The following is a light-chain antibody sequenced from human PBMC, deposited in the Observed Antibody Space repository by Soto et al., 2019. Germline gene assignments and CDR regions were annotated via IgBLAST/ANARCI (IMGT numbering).Light chain of an antibody. Sequence: DIVMTQSPLSLPVTPGEPASISCRSSQSLLHSNGYTYLDWYLQKPGQSPQLLISVGSSRSSGVPDRFSGRGSGTDFTLKIDRVEAEDVGTYYCMQGIHTPPTFGQGTRLEIK. CDR2: VGS. V-gene: IGKV2-28*01. J-gene: IGKJ5*01. CDR1: QSLLHSNGYTY. CDR3: MQGIHTPPT.